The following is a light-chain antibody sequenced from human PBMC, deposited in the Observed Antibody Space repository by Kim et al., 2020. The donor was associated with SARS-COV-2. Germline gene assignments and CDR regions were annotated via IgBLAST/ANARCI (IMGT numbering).Light chain of an antibody. CDR2: GAS. V-gene: IGKV3-15*01. CDR1: QSVSSN. J-gene: IGKJ4*01. CDR3: QQYNNWPPLT. Sequence: PGQRATLSCRASQSVSSNLAWYQQKPGQAPRLLIYGASTRATGIPARFSGSGSGTEFTLTISSLQSEDFAVYYCQQYNNWPPLTFGGGTKVDIK.